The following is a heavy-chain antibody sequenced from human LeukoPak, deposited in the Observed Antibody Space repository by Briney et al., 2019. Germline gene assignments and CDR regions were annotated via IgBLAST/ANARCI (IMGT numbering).Heavy chain of an antibody. J-gene: IGHJ4*02. CDR3: AEARVGGNTIGY. CDR1: GFTFSSYG. Sequence: GGSLRLSCAASGFTFSSYGMHWVRQAPGKGLEWVAFIRYDGSNKYYADSVKGRFTISRDNSKNTLYLQMNSLRAEDTAVSYCAEARVGGNTIGYWGQGTLVTVSS. V-gene: IGHV3-30*02. CDR2: IRYDGSNK. D-gene: IGHD1-26*01.